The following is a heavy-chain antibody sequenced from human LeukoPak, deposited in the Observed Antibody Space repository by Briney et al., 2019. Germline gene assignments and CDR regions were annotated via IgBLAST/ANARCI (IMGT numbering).Heavy chain of an antibody. Sequence: GGSLRPSCAASGFTFSSYEMNWVRQAPGKGLEWVAIIWYDGSNKYYADSVKGRFTISRDTSKNTLYMQMDSLRAEDTAVYYCASGDTTGYSGDAFNIWGQGTMVTVSS. CDR3: ASGDTTGYSGDAFNI. CDR1: GFTFSSYE. CDR2: IWYDGSNK. D-gene: IGHD3-22*01. J-gene: IGHJ3*02. V-gene: IGHV3-33*08.